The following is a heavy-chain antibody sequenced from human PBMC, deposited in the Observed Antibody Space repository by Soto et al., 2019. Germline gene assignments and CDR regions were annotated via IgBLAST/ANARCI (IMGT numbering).Heavy chain of an antibody. V-gene: IGHV3-23*01. Sequence: GGSLRLSCAASGFTFSTYAMSWVRQAPGKGLEWVSAISGSGGSTYYADSVKGRFTISRDNSKNTLYLQMNSLRAEDTAIYYCVNHYDILTGYPFDYWGQGTLVTVSS. CDR2: ISGSGGST. D-gene: IGHD3-9*01. CDR1: GFTFSTYA. J-gene: IGHJ4*02. CDR3: VNHYDILTGYPFDY.